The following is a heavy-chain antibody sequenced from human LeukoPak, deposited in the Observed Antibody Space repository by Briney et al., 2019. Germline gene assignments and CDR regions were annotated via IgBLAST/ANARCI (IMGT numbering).Heavy chain of an antibody. CDR2: IYHSGTT. D-gene: IGHD6-13*01. CDR3: ARGGIAAAGLDY. CDR1: GGSISSTDW. V-gene: IGHV4-4*02. Sequence: SETLSLTCAVSGGSISSTDWWSWVRQPPGKGLELIGEIYHSGTTNYNPSLKSRVSISVDKSKNQFSLRLSSVTAADTAMYYCARGGIAAAGLDYWGKGTLVTVSS. J-gene: IGHJ4*02.